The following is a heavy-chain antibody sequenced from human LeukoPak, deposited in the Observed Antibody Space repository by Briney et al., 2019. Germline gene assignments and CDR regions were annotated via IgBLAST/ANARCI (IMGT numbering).Heavy chain of an antibody. Sequence: SETLSLTCTVSGGSISSSSYYWGWIRQPPGKGLEWIGSIYYSGSTYYNPSLKSRVTISVDTSKNQFSLKLSSVTAADTAVYYCARLLHDATWRFNYWGQGTLVTVSS. J-gene: IGHJ4*02. CDR3: ARLLHDATWRFNY. D-gene: IGHD4/OR15-4a*01. CDR1: GGSISSSSYY. CDR2: IYYSGST. V-gene: IGHV4-39*01.